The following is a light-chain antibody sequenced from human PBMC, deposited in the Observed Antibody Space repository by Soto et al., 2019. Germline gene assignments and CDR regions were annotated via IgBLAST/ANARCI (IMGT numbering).Light chain of an antibody. Sequence: ESVLTQGAGTLSMSPLDSDILFCLVSQSVSNNYLAWYQQKPGQAPRLLIYGASNRATGIPDRFSGSGSGTDFTLTISRLEPEDFAVYYCQQYGRSGTFGQGTKVDIK. CDR2: GAS. CDR3: QQYGRSGT. V-gene: IGKV3-20*01. CDR1: QSVSNNY. J-gene: IGKJ1*01.